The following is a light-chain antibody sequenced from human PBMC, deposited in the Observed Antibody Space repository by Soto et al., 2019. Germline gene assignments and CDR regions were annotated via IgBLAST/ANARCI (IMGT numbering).Light chain of an antibody. CDR2: EAS. V-gene: IGKV3-11*01. Sequence: VLTQSPATLSLSPGDRATLSCRASQSVGNNLAWCQQKPGQAPGLLIYEASTRATGIPARLSGSGSGTDLTLTISRLEPEDFAVYYCQQHAHWPLTFGGGTKVDIK. CDR1: QSVGNN. CDR3: QQHAHWPLT. J-gene: IGKJ4*01.